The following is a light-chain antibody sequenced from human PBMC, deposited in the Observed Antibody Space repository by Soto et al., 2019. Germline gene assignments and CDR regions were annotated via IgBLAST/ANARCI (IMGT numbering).Light chain of an antibody. CDR3: SSYTSDSTLVV. V-gene: IGLV2-14*01. CDR1: SSDVGGYNY. Sequence: QSALTQPASVSGSPGQSITISCTGTSSDVGGYNYVSWYQQHPGKAPKVMIYDVSDRPSGVSNRFSGSTSGNTASLTIYGLQAEDVADYYCSSYTSDSTLVVFRGGTKGTGL. CDR2: DVS. J-gene: IGLJ2*01.